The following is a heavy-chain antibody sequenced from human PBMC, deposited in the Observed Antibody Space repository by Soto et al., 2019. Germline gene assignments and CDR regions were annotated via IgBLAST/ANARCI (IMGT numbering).Heavy chain of an antibody. CDR1: GGSISSYY. V-gene: IGHV4-59*01. J-gene: IGHJ5*02. CDR3: ARDSGFYDILTGSLLGFDP. D-gene: IGHD3-9*01. CDR2: IYYSGST. Sequence: QVQLQESGPGLVKPSETLSLTCTVSGGSISSYYWSWIRQPPGKGLEWIGYIYYSGSTNYNPSIKSRVTISVDTSKNQFSLKLSSVTAADTAVYYCARDSGFYDILTGSLLGFDPWGQGTLVTVSS.